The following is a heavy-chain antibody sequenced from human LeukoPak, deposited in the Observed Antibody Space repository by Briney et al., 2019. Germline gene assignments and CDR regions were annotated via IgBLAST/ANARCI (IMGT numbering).Heavy chain of an antibody. CDR2: ISGSGGRT. D-gene: IGHD3-22*01. V-gene: IGHV3-23*01. CDR1: GITLSNYG. J-gene: IGHJ4*02. Sequence: GGSLRLSCAVSGITLSNYGMSWVRQAPGKGLEWVAGISGSGGRTNYADSVKGRFTVSRDNPRNTLYLQMNSLRAEDTAVYFCAKRGVVIRVILVGYHKEANYFDSWGQGALVTVSS. CDR3: AKRGVVIRVILVGYHKEANYFDS.